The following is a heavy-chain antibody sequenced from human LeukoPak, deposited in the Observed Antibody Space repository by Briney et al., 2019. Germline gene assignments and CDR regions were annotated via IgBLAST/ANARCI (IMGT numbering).Heavy chain of an antibody. CDR3: ARDSDTSGYSSSWYQTFYYGMDV. V-gene: IGHV7-4-1*02. Sequence: ASVKVSCKASGGTFSSYAISWVRQAPGQGLEWMGWINTNTGNPTYAQGFTGRFVFSLDTSVSTAYLQISSLKAEDTAVYYCARDSDTSGYSSSWYQTFYYGMDVWGQGTTVTVSS. CDR2: INTNTGNP. J-gene: IGHJ6*02. D-gene: IGHD6-13*01. CDR1: GGTFSSYA.